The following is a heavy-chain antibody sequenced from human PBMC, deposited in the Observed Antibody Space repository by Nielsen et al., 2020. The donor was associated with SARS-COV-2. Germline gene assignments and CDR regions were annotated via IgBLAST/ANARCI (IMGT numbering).Heavy chain of an antibody. CDR3: ARDDYGDYVGAFDI. D-gene: IGHD4-17*01. V-gene: IGHV4-34*13. J-gene: IGHJ3*02. Sequence: WIRQPPGKGLEWIGEINHSGSTNYNPSLKSRVTISVDTSKNQFSLKLSSVTAADTAVYYCARDDYGDYVGAFDIWGQGTMVTVSS. CDR2: INHSGST.